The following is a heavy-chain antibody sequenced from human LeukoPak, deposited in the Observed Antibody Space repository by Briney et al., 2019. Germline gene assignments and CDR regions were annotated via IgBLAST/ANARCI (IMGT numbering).Heavy chain of an antibody. V-gene: IGHV3-23*01. CDR2: ISGSGGST. CDR3: AKAGAYMVRGVPCDY. CDR1: GFTFSSYA. J-gene: IGHJ4*02. Sequence: GGSLRLSWAASGFTFSSYAMSWVRQAPGKGLEWVSAISGSGGSTYYADSVKGRSTISRDNSKNTLYLQMNSLRAEDTAVYYCAKAGAYMVRGVPCDYWGQGTLVTVSS. D-gene: IGHD3-10*01.